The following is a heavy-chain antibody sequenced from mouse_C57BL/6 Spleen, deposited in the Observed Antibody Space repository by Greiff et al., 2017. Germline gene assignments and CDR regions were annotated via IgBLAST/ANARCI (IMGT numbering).Heavy chain of an antibody. CDR3: GKSYGEYFDV. D-gene: IGHD1-1*01. J-gene: IGHJ1*03. CDR1: GFSLTSYG. V-gene: IGHV2-5*01. Sequence: QVQLQQSGPGLVQPSQSLSITCTASGFSLTSYGVNWVRQSPGKGLEWLGVIWRGGSTDYNAAFMSRLSISKDNSKSQVFFKMNSLQADDTAIYYCGKSYGEYFDVWGTGTTVTVSS. CDR2: IWRGGST.